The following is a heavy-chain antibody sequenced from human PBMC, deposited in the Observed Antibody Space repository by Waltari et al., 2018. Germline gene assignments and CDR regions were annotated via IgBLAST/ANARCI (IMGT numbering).Heavy chain of an antibody. J-gene: IGHJ4*02. Sequence: QLQQWGXGLXXPSGTLXLTCXFYGGSFRGYYGSWIRQPPGTGLEWIGKTTDSXSTKYNPSLXSRISISVDTSKNQFSLTXFSVTAADXAXYYXSRGDGTGKYGXWGQGTXVTVSS. V-gene: IGHV4-34*02. CDR3: SRGDGTGKYGX. CDR1: GGSFRGYY. CDR2: TTDSXST. D-gene: IGHD1-1*01.